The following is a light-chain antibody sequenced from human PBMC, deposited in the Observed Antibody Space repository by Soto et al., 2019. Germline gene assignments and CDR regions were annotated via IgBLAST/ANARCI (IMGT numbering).Light chain of an antibody. J-gene: IGLJ2*01. V-gene: IGLV2-14*01. CDR3: TSYTSGRALVL. CDR2: AVG. Sequence: QSVLTQPASVSGSPGQSISISCTGGSSDVGGYDYVSWYQQHPGEVPKLIIYAVGDRPSGVSNRFSGSKSGNTASLTISGLQAEDEADYYCTSYTSGRALVLFGGGTKLTVL. CDR1: SSDVGGYDY.